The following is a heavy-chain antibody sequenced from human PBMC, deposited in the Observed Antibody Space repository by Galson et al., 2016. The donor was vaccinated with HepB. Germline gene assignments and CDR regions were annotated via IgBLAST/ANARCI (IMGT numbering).Heavy chain of an antibody. J-gene: IGHJ6*02. Sequence: SVKVSCKASGGTLSRHAVSWVRQAPGQGLEWMGRIIPIFRTTNYAQKFQGRVTITADKSTGTVYMELSSLRSDDTAVYYCARATHIVVVTLTSGDYGMGVGGQGTTVTVSS. CDR1: GGTLSRHA. V-gene: IGHV1-69*06. CDR2: IIPIFRTT. D-gene: IGHD2-21*02. CDR3: ARATHIVVVTLTSGDYGMGV.